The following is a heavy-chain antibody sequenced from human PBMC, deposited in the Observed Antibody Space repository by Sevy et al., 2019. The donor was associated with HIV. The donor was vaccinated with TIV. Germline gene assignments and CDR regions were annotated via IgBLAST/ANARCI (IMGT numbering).Heavy chain of an antibody. Sequence: GGSLRLSCAASGFTFSDYYMSWIRQAPGKGLEWVSYISSSRSTIYYAESVEGRVTISRDNAHNSLYLQMNSLRVEDTAVYYCARNERTRANWFDPWGQGTLVTVSS. V-gene: IGHV3-11*04. CDR2: ISSSRSTI. J-gene: IGHJ5*02. CDR3: ARNERTRANWFDP. CDR1: GFTFSDYY.